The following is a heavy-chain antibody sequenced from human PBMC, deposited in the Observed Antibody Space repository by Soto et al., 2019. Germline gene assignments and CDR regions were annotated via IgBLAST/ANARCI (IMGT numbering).Heavy chain of an antibody. J-gene: IGHJ4*02. D-gene: IGHD6-19*01. CDR2: ISYDASDK. CDR3: ARPFISGWYGDFDY. Sequence: QVQLVESGGGVVQPGRSLRLSCAASGFAFSSYAMHWVRRAPGKGLEWVAVISYDASDKYYADSVKGRFTISRDNSKKTLSLQMSSLRAEDTAVYYCARPFISGWYGDFDYWGQGTLVTVSS. CDR1: GFAFSSYA. V-gene: IGHV3-30-3*01.